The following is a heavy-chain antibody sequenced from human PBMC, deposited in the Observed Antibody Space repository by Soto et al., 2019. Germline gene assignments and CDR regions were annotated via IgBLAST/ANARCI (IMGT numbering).Heavy chain of an antibody. V-gene: IGHV3-49*03. CDR1: GFTFGDYA. D-gene: IGHD6-13*01. Sequence: GGSLRLSCTASGFTFGDYAMSWFRQAPGKGLEWVGFIRSKAYGGTTEYAASVKGRFTISRDDSKSIAYLQMNSLKTEDTAVYYCTREAFIAAAGNYYYYYGMDVWGQGTTVTVSS. CDR3: TREAFIAAAGNYYYYYGMDV. CDR2: IRSKAYGGTT. J-gene: IGHJ6*02.